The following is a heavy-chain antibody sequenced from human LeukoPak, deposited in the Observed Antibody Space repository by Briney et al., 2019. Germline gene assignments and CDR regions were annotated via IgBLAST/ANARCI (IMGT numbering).Heavy chain of an antibody. V-gene: IGHV1-69*13. CDR2: IIPIFGTA. Sequence: ASVKVSCKASGYTFTSHDFNWVRQAPGQGLEWMGGIIPIFGTANYAQKFQGRVTITADESTSTAYMELSSLRSEDTAVYYCARRGLSTVTTGYGMDVWGQGTTVTVSS. J-gene: IGHJ6*02. CDR1: GYTFTSHD. D-gene: IGHD4-17*01. CDR3: ARRGLSTVTTGYGMDV.